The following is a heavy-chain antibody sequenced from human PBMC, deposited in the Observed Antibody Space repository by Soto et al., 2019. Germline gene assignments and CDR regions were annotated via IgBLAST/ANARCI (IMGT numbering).Heavy chain of an antibody. V-gene: IGHV1-69*13. J-gene: IGHJ6*02. CDR2: IIPIFGTA. Sequence: SVKVSCKASGGTFSSYAISWVRQAPGQGLEWMGGIIPIFGTANYAQKFQGRVTITADESTSTAYMELSSLRSEDTAVYYCASDIVVVPAAIGDDYYYYGMDVWGQGTTVAVYS. D-gene: IGHD2-2*02. CDR1: GGTFSSYA. CDR3: ASDIVVVPAAIGDDYYYYGMDV.